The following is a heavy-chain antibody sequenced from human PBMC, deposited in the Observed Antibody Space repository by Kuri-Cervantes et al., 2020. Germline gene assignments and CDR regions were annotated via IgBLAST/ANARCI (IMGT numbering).Heavy chain of an antibody. CDR3: ARLSGWYIGSWFDP. J-gene: IGHJ5*02. D-gene: IGHD6-19*01. CDR1: GDSISSGYH. CDR2: IYHNGRT. V-gene: IGHV4-38-2*01. Sequence: SETLSLTCVVSGDSISSGYHWGWIRQPPGKGLEWIGSIYHNGRTYYNPSLNSRVTMSVDTSKNQFSLKLSSVTAADTAVYYCARLSGWYIGSWFDPWGQGTLVTVSS.